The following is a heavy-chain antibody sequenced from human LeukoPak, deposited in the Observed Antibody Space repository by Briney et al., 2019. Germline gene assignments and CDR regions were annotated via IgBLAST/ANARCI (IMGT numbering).Heavy chain of an antibody. V-gene: IGHV3-48*04. CDR2: ISSSGSTI. CDR1: GFTFSSYA. D-gene: IGHD6-13*01. Sequence: GGSLRLSCAASGFTFSSYAMSWVRQAPGKGLEWVSYISSSGSTIYYADSVKGRFTISRDNAKNSLYLQMNSLRAEDTAVYYCASGIAAAGTSDAFDIWGQGTMVTVSS. J-gene: IGHJ3*02. CDR3: ASGIAAAGTSDAFDI.